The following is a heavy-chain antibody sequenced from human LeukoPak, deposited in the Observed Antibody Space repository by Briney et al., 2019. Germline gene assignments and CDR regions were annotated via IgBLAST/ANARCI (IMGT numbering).Heavy chain of an antibody. Sequence: SETLSLTCTVSGGSISSGGYYWSWIRQHPGKGLEWIGYIYYSGSTYYNPSLKSRVTISVDTSKNQFSLKLSSVTAADTAVYYCARDRYTVVSWYFDLWGRGPLVTVSS. CDR2: IYYSGST. CDR1: GGSISSGGYY. J-gene: IGHJ2*01. CDR3: ARDRYTVVSWYFDL. D-gene: IGHD4-23*01. V-gene: IGHV4-31*03.